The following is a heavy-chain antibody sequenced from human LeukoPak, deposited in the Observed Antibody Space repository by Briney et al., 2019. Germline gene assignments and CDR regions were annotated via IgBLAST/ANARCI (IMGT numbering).Heavy chain of an antibody. CDR3: VKARMPHCGTDCLES. CDR1: GYTLTELS. J-gene: IGHJ4*02. Sequence: ASVKVSCKVSGYTLTELSMHWVRQAPGKGLEWMGGFDPEDGETIYAQKFQGRVTMTEDTSTDTAYMELSSLRAEDTAVYYCVKARMPHCGTDCLESWGQGTLVTVSS. CDR2: FDPEDGET. D-gene: IGHD2-21*02. V-gene: IGHV1-24*01.